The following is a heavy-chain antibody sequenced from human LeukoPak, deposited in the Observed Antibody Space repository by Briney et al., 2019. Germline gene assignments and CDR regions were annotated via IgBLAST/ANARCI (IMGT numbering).Heavy chain of an antibody. D-gene: IGHD4-17*01. CDR3: AKDQYGDYVY. J-gene: IGHJ4*02. CDR2: ICCCVRTT. Sequence: WFSVICCCVRTTYYADSVQCPFTLSTDNSKNTMYLQMKSLRAGDTAVYYCAKDQYGDYVYWGQGTLVTVSS. V-gene: IGHV3-23*01.